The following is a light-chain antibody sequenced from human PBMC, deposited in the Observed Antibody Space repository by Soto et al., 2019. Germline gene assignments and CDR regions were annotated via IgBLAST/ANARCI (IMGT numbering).Light chain of an antibody. V-gene: IGKV3-20*01. J-gene: IGKJ5*01. Sequence: EIVLTQSPGTLSLSPGERATLSFRASQSVTSTYLAWYQQKSDQAPGLLIYGASTRATGIPDRFSGSGSGTDFTLTISRLEPEDFAVYYCQHYGSSPGITFGQGTRLEIK. CDR1: QSVTSTY. CDR3: QHYGSSPGIT. CDR2: GAS.